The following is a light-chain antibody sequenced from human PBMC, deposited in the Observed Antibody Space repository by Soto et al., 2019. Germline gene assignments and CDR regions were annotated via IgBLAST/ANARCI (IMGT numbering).Light chain of an antibody. CDR1: QSISSY. CDR2: AAY. CDR3: QQYYSYPRT. V-gene: IGKV1-39*01. J-gene: IGKJ1*01. Sequence: DIQLTQSPSFLSASVGDRVTITCRASQSISSYLNWYQQKPGKAPKLLIYAAYTLQSGVQSRFSGSGSGTDFTLTISCLQSEDFATYYCQQYYSYPRTFGQGTKVDIK.